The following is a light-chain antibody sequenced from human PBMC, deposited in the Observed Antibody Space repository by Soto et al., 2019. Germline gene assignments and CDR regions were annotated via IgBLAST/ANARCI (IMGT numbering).Light chain of an antibody. CDR3: AAWDDSQNGYVV. J-gene: IGLJ2*01. CDR2: RNN. CDR1: RYNIGSNT. V-gene: IGLV1-44*01. Sequence: QSVLTQPPSASGTPGQRVTISCSGSRYNIGSNTVSWYQQVPGTAPRLLLYRNNLRPSGVPDRFSGSKSDTSASLAISGLQSEDEADYYCAAWDDSQNGYVVFGGGTKRPVL.